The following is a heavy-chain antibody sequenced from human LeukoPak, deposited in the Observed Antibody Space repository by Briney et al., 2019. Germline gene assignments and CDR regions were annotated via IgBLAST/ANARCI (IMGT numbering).Heavy chain of an antibody. D-gene: IGHD6-13*01. J-gene: IGHJ6*02. Sequence: ASVKVSCKASGYTFTSYYMHWVRQAPGQGLEWMGIINPSGGSTSYAQKFQGRVTMTRDTSTSTVYMELSSLRSEDTAVYYCARDLPPPKGSSPLPGWGMDVWGQGTTVTVSS. V-gene: IGHV1-46*01. CDR2: INPSGGST. CDR3: ARDLPPPKGSSPLPGWGMDV. CDR1: GYTFTSYY.